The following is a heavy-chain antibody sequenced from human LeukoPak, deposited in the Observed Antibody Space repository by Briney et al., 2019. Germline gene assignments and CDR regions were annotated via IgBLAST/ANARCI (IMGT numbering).Heavy chain of an antibody. CDR1: GGSISSYY. Sequence: SSETLSLTCTVSGGSISSYYWSWIRQPPGKGLEWIGYIYYSGSTNYNPSLKSRVTISVDTSKNQFSLKLSSVTAADTAVYYCARGITMVREGPNWFDPWGQGTLVTVSS. D-gene: IGHD3-10*01. CDR2: IYYSGST. J-gene: IGHJ5*02. V-gene: IGHV4-59*01. CDR3: ARGITMVREGPNWFDP.